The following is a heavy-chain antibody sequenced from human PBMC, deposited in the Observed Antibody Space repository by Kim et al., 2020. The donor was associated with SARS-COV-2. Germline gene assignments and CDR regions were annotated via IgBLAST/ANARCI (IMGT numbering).Heavy chain of an antibody. CDR3: ARDLVAGTPYYYGMDV. J-gene: IGHJ6*02. D-gene: IGHD6-19*01. Sequence: GGSLRLSCAASGFTFSSYAMHWVRQAPGKGLEWVAVISYDGSNKYYVDSVKGRFTISRDNSKNTLYLQMNSLRAEDTAVYYCARDLVAGTPYYYGMDVWGQGTTVTVSS. CDR2: ISYDGSNK. V-gene: IGHV3-30*04. CDR1: GFTFSSYA.